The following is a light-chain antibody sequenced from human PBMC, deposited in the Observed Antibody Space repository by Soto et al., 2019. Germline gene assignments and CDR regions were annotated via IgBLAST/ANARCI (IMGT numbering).Light chain of an antibody. Sequence: QSVLTQPASVSGSLGQSITISCTGASSDAGDYHFVSWFQQHPGKAPKLIIYEVSSRPAGVSDRFSGSKSGNTASLTISGLQAEGEADYYCNSFTSTTIVFGGGTKLTVL. CDR3: NSFTSTTIV. V-gene: IGLV2-14*01. CDR1: SSDAGDYHF. J-gene: IGLJ2*01. CDR2: EVS.